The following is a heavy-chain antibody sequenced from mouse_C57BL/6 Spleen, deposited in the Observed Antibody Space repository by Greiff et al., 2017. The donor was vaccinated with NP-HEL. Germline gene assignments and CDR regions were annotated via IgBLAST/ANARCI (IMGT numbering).Heavy chain of an antibody. CDR3: ARSLFTTVVATRAMDY. D-gene: IGHD1-1*01. CDR1: GFTFSDYG. CDR2: ISSGSSTI. Sequence: EVQRVESGGGLVKPGGSLKLSCAASGFTFSDYGMHWVRQAPEKGLEWVAYISSGSSTIYYADTVKGRFTISRDNAKNTLFLQMTSLRSEDTAMYYCARSLFTTVVATRAMDYWGQGTSVTVSS. J-gene: IGHJ4*01. V-gene: IGHV5-17*01.